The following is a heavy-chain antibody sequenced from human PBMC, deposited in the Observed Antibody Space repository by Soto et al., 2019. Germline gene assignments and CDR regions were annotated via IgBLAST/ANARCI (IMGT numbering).Heavy chain of an antibody. D-gene: IGHD2-15*01. CDR3: TTDCSGGSCYPGADYYYYGMDV. V-gene: IGHV3-15*01. J-gene: IGHJ6*02. CDR1: GFGFSYAW. Sequence: EVQLVESGGGLVKPGGSLRLSCAASGFGFSYAWMSWVRQAPGKGLEWVGRVKSKTDGATTDYAAPVKGRFSISRDDSKTTVYLQMNSLKAEDTAVYYCTTDCSGGSCYPGADYYYYGMDVWGQGTTVTVSS. CDR2: VKSKTDGATT.